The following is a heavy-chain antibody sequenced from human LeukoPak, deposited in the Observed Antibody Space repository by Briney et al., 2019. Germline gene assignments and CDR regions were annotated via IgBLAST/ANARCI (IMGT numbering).Heavy chain of an antibody. Sequence: SETLSLTCTVSGGSISSSSYYWGWTRQSPGKGLEWIGSIYYSGSTYYNSSLKSRVTISVDTSKNQFSLKLSSVTAADTAVYYCARERWSGYYRGGLDYWGQGTLVTVSS. CDR1: GGSISSSSYY. J-gene: IGHJ4*02. D-gene: IGHD3-3*01. CDR3: ARERWSGYYRGGLDY. V-gene: IGHV4-39*02. CDR2: IYYSGST.